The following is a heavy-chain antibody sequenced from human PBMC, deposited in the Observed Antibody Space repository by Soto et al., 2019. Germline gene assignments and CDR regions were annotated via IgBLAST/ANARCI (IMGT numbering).Heavy chain of an antibody. CDR3: ARLQAAVPHY. CDR2: IFYDGYT. Sequence: SETLSLTCTVSGDSISGSPYFWGLIRQPPGKRLEWIGSIFYDGYTLYTPSLRSRVTISVDTSKNQFSLKLASVAAADTATYFCARLQAAVPHYWGQGTLVTVSS. CDR1: GDSISGSPYF. D-gene: IGHD6-13*01. V-gene: IGHV4-39*01. J-gene: IGHJ4*02.